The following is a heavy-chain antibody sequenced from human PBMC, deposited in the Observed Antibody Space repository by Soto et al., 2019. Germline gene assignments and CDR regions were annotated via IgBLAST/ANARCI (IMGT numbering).Heavy chain of an antibody. D-gene: IGHD2-2*02. CDR2: IDWDGDQ. CDR1: GFSLSTPGMR. V-gene: IGHV2-70*04. CDR3: ARIPAHCETSNCYTAAFDY. Sequence: AGPTLVNPTQTLTLTCTFSGFSLSTPGMRVGWIRQTPGKALEWLARIDWDGDQFYSTSLRARLTISKDASNTQVVLSMTDMDPVDTGTYHRARIPAHCETSNCYTAAFDYWGQGTLVTVSS. J-gene: IGHJ4*02.